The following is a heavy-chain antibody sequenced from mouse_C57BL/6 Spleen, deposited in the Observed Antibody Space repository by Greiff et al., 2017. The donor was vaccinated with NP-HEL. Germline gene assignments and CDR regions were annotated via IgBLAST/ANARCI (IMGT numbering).Heavy chain of an antibody. CDR1: GYTFTSYW. Sequence: QVQLQQPGAELVRPGSSVKLSCKASGYTFTSYWMHWVKQRPIQGLEWIGNIDPSDSETHYNQKFKDKATLTVDKSSSTAYMQLSSLTSEDSAVYYCARSHYDCGDWYFDVWGTGTTVTVSS. V-gene: IGHV1-52*01. J-gene: IGHJ1*03. CDR3: ARSHYDCGDWYFDV. D-gene: IGHD2-4*01. CDR2: IDPSDSET.